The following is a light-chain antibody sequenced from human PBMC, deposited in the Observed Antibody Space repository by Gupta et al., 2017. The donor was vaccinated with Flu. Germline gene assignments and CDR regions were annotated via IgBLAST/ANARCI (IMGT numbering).Light chain of an antibody. V-gene: IGKV4-1*01. CDR2: WAP. CDR3: QQYYTTPQT. CDR1: QSLLYSSNSKNY. Sequence: DIVMTQSPDSLAVSLGERASINCKSSQSLLYSSNSKNYLAWYQKKPGQTPNLLFYWAPTRESGVPDRFTGSGSGTDFTLTISSLQAEDVAVYYCQQYYTTPQTFGQGTKVEIK. J-gene: IGKJ1*01.